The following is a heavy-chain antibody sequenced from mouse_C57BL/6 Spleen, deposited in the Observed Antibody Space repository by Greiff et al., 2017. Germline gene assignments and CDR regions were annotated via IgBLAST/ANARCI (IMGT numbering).Heavy chain of an antibody. CDR3: ARSINWDWFAY. J-gene: IGHJ3*01. CDR2: IYPGSGNT. V-gene: IGHV1-66*01. Sequence: VQLQESGPELVKPGASVKISCKASGYSFTSYYIHWVKQRPGQGLEWIGWIYPGSGNTKYNEKFKGKATLTADTSSSTAYMQLSSLTSEDSAVYYCARSINWDWFAYWGQGTLVTVSA. D-gene: IGHD4-1*01. CDR1: GYSFTSYY.